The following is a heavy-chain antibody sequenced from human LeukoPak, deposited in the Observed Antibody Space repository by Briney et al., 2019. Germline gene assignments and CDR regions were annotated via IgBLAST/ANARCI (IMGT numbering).Heavy chain of an antibody. Sequence: ASVRVSGKASGYTFTAYYMHWVRQAPGQGLEWMGIINPSGGSTSYAQKFQGRVTMTRDTSTSTVYMELSSLRSEDTAVYYCARGDFWSGIYYYYYMDVWGKGTTVTVSS. V-gene: IGHV1-46*01. D-gene: IGHD3-3*01. J-gene: IGHJ6*03. CDR2: INPSGGST. CDR3: ARGDFWSGIYYYYYMDV. CDR1: GYTFTAYY.